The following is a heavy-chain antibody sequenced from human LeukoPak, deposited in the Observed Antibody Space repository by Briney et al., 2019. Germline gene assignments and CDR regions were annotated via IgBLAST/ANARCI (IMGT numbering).Heavy chain of an antibody. Sequence: GGSLRLSCGASGFTFSTYGMHWVRQAPGKGLEWVAMIRYDGSNKYYADSVKGRFTISRDNAKNTLYLQMNSLRAEDTAVYYCARRVVVPAAPYYFDYWGQGTLVTVSS. V-gene: IGHV3-33*01. J-gene: IGHJ4*02. CDR1: GFTFSTYG. D-gene: IGHD2-2*01. CDR3: ARRVVVPAAPYYFDY. CDR2: IRYDGSNK.